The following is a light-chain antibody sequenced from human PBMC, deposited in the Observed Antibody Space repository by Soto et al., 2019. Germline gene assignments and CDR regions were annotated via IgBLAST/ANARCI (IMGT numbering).Light chain of an antibody. J-gene: IGLJ2*01. CDR2: DVS. V-gene: IGLV2-18*02. CDR1: SSDVGSYNR. CDR3: SSYTGSSTLV. Sequence: QSVLTQPPSVSGSPGQSVSISCTGTSSDVGSYNRVSWYQQPPGTAPKLMIYDVSNRPSGVPDRFSESKSGNTASLTISGLQADDEADYYCSSYTGSSTLVFGGGTKLTVL.